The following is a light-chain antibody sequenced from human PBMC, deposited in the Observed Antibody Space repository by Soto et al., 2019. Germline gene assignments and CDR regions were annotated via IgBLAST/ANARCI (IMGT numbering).Light chain of an antibody. Sequence: QSVLTQPPSVSGAPGQRVTICCTGSSSNIGAGYDVHWYQQLPGTAPKLLIYGNSNRPSGVPDRFSGSKSGTSASLAITGLQAEDEADYYCQSYDSSLSGYVVFGVGTKVTVL. J-gene: IGLJ2*01. V-gene: IGLV1-40*01. CDR2: GNS. CDR1: SSNIGAGYD. CDR3: QSYDSSLSGYVV.